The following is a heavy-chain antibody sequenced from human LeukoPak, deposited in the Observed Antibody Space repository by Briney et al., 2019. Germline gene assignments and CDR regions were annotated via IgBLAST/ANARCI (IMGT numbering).Heavy chain of an antibody. J-gene: IGHJ4*02. CDR3: ARGPPWSGSFRFDY. V-gene: IGHV1-18*01. D-gene: IGHD1-26*01. Sequence: QNLQGRVTMTTDTSTRTAHMELRSLRSDDTAVYYCARGPPWSGSFRFDYWGQGTLVTVSS.